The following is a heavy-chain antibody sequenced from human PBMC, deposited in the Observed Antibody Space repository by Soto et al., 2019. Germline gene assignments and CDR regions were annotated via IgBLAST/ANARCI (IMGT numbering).Heavy chain of an antibody. CDR3: ARVGYDSSGYPLDY. V-gene: IGHV4-31*03. CDR1: GGSIDSGAYY. D-gene: IGHD3-22*01. CDR2: IFSSGSS. Sequence: NPSETLSLTCTVSGGSIDSGAYYWSWIRQHPGKGLEWIGYIFSSGSSYYNPSLNSRLLISVDTSKNQFSLKLTSVTAADTAVYYCARVGYDSSGYPLDYWGQGTLVTVSS. J-gene: IGHJ4*02.